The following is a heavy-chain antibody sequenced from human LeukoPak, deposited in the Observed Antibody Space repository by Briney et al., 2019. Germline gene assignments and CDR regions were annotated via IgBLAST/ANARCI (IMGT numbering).Heavy chain of an antibody. CDR1: GFTFSSYG. CDR3: ARGTGSSSNYLPFDY. D-gene: IGHD4-11*01. CDR2: ISSSSSYI. Sequence: PWGSLRLSCAASGFTFSSYGMHWVRQAPGKGLEWVSSISSSSSYIYYADSVKGRFTISRDNAKNSLYLQMNSLRAEDTAVYYCARGTGSSSNYLPFDYWGQGTLVTVSS. V-gene: IGHV3-21*01. J-gene: IGHJ4*02.